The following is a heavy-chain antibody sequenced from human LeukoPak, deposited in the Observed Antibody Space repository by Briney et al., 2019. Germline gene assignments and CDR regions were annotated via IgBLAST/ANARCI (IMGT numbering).Heavy chain of an antibody. Sequence: SETLSLTCTVSGDSISSYYWSWIRQPPGKGLEWIGYIYYSGSTNYNPSLKSRVTISVDTSKNQFSLKLSSVTAADTAVYYCARVLRDSYDSSGYLGYWGQGTLVTVSS. CDR3: ARVLRDSYDSSGYLGY. CDR1: GDSISSYY. D-gene: IGHD3-22*01. V-gene: IGHV4-59*01. J-gene: IGHJ4*02. CDR2: IYYSGST.